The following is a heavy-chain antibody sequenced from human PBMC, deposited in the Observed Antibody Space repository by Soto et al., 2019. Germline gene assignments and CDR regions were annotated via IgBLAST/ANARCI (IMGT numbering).Heavy chain of an antibody. D-gene: IGHD4-17*01. Sequence: EVQLVESGGGLVQPGRSLRLSCAASGFTVDDYAMHWVRQAPGKGLEWVSGISWNSETIDYADSVKGLFTISRDNAKSSIFMQMNSLRPDDTALYYCAKDMKWGGMTTIHYFDSWGQGTLVTVSS. J-gene: IGHJ4*02. CDR2: ISWNSETI. CDR3: AKDMKWGGMTTIHYFDS. CDR1: GFTVDDYA. V-gene: IGHV3-9*01.